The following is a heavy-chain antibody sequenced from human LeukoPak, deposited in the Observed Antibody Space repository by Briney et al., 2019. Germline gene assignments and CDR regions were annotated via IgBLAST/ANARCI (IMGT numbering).Heavy chain of an antibody. D-gene: IGHD3-22*01. J-gene: IGHJ4*02. CDR2: IRYDGSNK. CDR3: AKVIGYYDSSGPFSLFDY. CDR1: GFTFSSYG. Sequence: PGGSLRLSCAASGFTFSSYGMHWVRQAPGKGLEWVAFIRYDGSNKYYADSVKGRFTISRDNSKNTLYLQMNSLRAEDTAVYYYAKVIGYYDSSGPFSLFDYWGQGTLVTVSS. V-gene: IGHV3-30*02.